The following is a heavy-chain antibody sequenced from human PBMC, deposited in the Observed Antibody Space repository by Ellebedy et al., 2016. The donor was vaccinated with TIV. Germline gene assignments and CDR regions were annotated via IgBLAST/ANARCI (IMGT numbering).Heavy chain of an antibody. J-gene: IGHJ6*03. D-gene: IGHD3-3*01. Sequence: ASVKVSCXTSGYIFSEYGVSWVRQAPGQGLEWMGWISGYNGKTKYEDQFQGRLTMTTDTSTSTAYMELRSLRSDDTAVYYCARADDGITLFGVVDSYYMDVWGKGTTVTVSS. CDR3: ARADDGITLFGVVDSYYMDV. CDR2: ISGYNGKT. CDR1: GYIFSEYG. V-gene: IGHV1-18*04.